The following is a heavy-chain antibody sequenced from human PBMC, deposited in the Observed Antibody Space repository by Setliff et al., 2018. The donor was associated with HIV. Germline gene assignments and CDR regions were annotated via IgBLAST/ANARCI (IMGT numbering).Heavy chain of an antibody. V-gene: IGHV7-4-1*02. CDR2: INTRTGSP. CDR3: ARALYGDYGGDINWFDP. J-gene: IGHJ5*02. D-gene: IGHD4-17*01. CDR1: GYTFINYA. Sequence: ASVKVSCKASGYTFINYAMNWVRQAPGQGLEWMGWINTRTGSPTYAQAFTGRFVFSVDTSVSTAYPQISSLKAEDTAVYYCARALYGDYGGDINWFDPWGQGTLVTVSS.